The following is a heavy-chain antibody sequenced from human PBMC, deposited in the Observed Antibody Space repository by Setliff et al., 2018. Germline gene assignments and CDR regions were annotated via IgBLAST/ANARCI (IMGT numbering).Heavy chain of an antibody. CDR2: IIPMFGTP. Sequence: SVKVSCKASGDSFSNYAISWVRQAPGQGLEWMGGIIPMFGTPAYAQKFQDRVTITTDESTSTAYMELDSLRSEDTAVYYCARDFVMNTADYWGQGTLVTVST. J-gene: IGHJ4*02. CDR1: GDSFSNYA. D-gene: IGHD3-3*01. CDR3: ARDFVMNTADY. V-gene: IGHV1-69*05.